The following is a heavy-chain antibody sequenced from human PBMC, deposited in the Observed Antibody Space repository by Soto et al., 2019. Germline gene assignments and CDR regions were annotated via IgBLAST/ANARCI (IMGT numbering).Heavy chain of an antibody. J-gene: IGHJ5*02. V-gene: IGHV1-69*06. Sequence: QVQLVQSGAEVKKPGSSVKVSCKASGGTFSNNAVSWVRQAPGQGLEWMGGITPLFGTATYTQKFQGRVTIPADKSTNTAYMELTGLTSEDTAIYFCARGSYSGSFGAAGSWGQGTLVSVSS. D-gene: IGHD1-26*01. CDR1: GGTFSNNA. CDR2: ITPLFGTA. CDR3: ARGSYSGSFGAAGS.